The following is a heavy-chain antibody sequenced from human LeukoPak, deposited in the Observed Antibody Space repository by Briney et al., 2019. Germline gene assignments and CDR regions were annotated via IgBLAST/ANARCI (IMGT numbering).Heavy chain of an antibody. D-gene: IGHD3-3*01. V-gene: IGHV3-49*04. Sequence: SGGSLRLSCAASGFAFSSQAMGWVRQAPGKGLEWVGFIRSKAYGGTTEYAASVKGRFTISRDDSKSIAYLQMNSLKTEDTAVYYCTRDVYDFWSGYYQFFDYWGQGTLVTVSS. CDR1: GFAFSSQA. CDR2: IRSKAYGGTT. J-gene: IGHJ4*02. CDR3: TRDVYDFWSGYYQFFDY.